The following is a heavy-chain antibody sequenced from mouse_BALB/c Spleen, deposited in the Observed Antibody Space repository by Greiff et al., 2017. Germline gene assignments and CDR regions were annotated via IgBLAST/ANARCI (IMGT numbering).Heavy chain of an antibody. Sequence: EVKVVESGGGLVQPGGSRKLSCAASGFTFSSFGMHWVRQAPEKGLEWVAYISSGSSTIYYADTVKGRFTISRDNPKNTLFLQMTSLRSEDTAMYYCAREGNGRYAMDYWGQGTSVTVSS. CDR1: GFTFSSFG. CDR2: ISSGSSTI. CDR3: AREGNGRYAMDY. V-gene: IGHV5-17*02. J-gene: IGHJ4*01.